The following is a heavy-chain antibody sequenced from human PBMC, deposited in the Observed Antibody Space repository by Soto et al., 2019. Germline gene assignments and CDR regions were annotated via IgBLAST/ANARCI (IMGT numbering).Heavy chain of an antibody. CDR2: IRSKAYGGTT. CDR1: GFTFGDYA. J-gene: IGHJ5*02. D-gene: IGHD2-2*01. Sequence: GGSLRLSCTASGFTFGDYAMRWFRQAPGKGLEWVGFIRSKAYGGTTEYAASVKGRFTISRDDSKSIAYLQMNSLKTEDTAVYYCTIVVVPAAMVDWFDPWGQGTLVTVSS. V-gene: IGHV3-49*03. CDR3: TIVVVPAAMVDWFDP.